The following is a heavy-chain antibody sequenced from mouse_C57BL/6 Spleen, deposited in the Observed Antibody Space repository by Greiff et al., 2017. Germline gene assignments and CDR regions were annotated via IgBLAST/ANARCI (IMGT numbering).Heavy chain of an antibody. D-gene: IGHD2-3*01. CDR1: GFTFSSYT. CDR3: ARCGYFLFDY. V-gene: IGHV5-9*01. CDR2: ISGGGGNT. J-gene: IGHJ2*01. Sequence: EVNVVESGGGLVKPGGSLKLSCAASGFTFSSYTMSWVRQTPEKRLEWVATISGGGGNTYYPDSVKGRFTISRDNAKNTLYLQMSSLRSEDTALYYCARCGYFLFDYWGQGTTLTVSS.